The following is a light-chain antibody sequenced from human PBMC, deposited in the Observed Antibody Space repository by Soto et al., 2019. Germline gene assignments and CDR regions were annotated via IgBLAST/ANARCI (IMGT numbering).Light chain of an antibody. J-gene: IGKJ2*01. CDR2: DAS. CDR3: QQYDNPLYS. CDR1: QDISNY. Sequence: DIQMTQSPSSLSASVGDRVTITCQASQDISNYLHWYQQKPGKAPKLLIYDASNLETGVPSRFSGSASGTDFTSNISSLQPEDNATYYCQQYDNPLYSFGQGTKLEIK. V-gene: IGKV1-33*01.